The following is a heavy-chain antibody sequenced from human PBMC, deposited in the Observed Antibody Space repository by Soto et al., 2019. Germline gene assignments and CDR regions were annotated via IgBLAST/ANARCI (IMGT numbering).Heavy chain of an antibody. Sequence: ASVKVSCKASGYTFTSYGISWVRQAPGQGPEWMGWISAYNGNTNYAQKLQGRVTMTTDTSTSTAYMELRSLRSDDTAVYYCARGVWYYDSSGYPSFDYWGQGTLVTVSS. CDR2: ISAYNGNT. CDR1: GYTFTSYG. D-gene: IGHD3-22*01. J-gene: IGHJ4*02. CDR3: ARGVWYYDSSGYPSFDY. V-gene: IGHV1-18*01.